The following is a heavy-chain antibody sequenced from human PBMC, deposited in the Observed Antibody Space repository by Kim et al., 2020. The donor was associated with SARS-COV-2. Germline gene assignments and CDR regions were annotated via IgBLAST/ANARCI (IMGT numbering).Heavy chain of an antibody. D-gene: IGHD3-10*01. CDR3: ASNYGSGSALAFDY. V-gene: IGHV4-34*01. Sequence: NPSLKSRVTISVDTSKNQFSLKLSSVTAADTAVYYCASNYGSGSALAFDYWGQGTLVTVSS. J-gene: IGHJ4*02.